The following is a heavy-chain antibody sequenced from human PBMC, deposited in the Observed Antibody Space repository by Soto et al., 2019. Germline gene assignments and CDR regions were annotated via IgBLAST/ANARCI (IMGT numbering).Heavy chain of an antibody. Sequence: AKVSCRAYVSTFTVSYMNWVRQAPGQGLEWMGWINPNSGGTNYAQKFRGRVTMTTDTSTSTAYMELRSLRSDDTAVYYCARDLVVTHPIHYYYGMDVWGQGTTVTVSS. CDR2: INPNSGGT. CDR3: ARDLVVTHPIHYYYGMDV. D-gene: IGHD3-22*01. V-gene: IGHV1-2*02. CDR1: VSTFTVSY. J-gene: IGHJ6*02.